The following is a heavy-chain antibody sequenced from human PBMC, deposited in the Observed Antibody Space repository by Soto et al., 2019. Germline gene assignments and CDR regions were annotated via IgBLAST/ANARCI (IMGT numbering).Heavy chain of an antibody. D-gene: IGHD2-8*01. Sequence: GESLKISCKGSGHTFTSYGFSWVRQAPGQGLEWMGWISGYTGNTNYAQKIQGRVTMTTDTSTSTAHMELRSLISDDTAVYYCAKNGQPPYYYYGLDVWGQGTTVTVSS. CDR3: AKNGQPPYYYYGLDV. J-gene: IGHJ6*02. CDR2: ISGYTGNT. V-gene: IGHV1-18*01. CDR1: GHTFTSYG.